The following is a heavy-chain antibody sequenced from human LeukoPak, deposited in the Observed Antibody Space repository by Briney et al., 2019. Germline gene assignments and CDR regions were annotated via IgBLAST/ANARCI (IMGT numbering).Heavy chain of an antibody. CDR3: ARADYGGNYGY. J-gene: IGHJ4*02. D-gene: IGHD4/OR15-4a*01. CDR1: GGSISSYY. V-gene: IGHV4-59*08. CDR2: IYYSGST. Sequence: SETLSLTCTVSGGSISSYYWSWIRQPPGKGLEWIGYIYYSGSTNYNPSLKSRVTISVDTSKNQFSLKLSSVTAADTAVYYCARADYGGNYGYWGQGTLVTVSP.